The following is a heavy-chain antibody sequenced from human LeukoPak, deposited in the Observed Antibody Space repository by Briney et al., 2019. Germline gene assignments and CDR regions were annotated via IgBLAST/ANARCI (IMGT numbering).Heavy chain of an antibody. D-gene: IGHD6-19*01. CDR3: ARDRKQWLGHNDAFDI. Sequence: GGSLRLSCAASGFTFSGFAMHWVRQASGKGLEWVGRIRSKANSYATAYAASVKGGFTISRDDSKNTAYLQMNSLRAEDTAVYYCARDRKQWLGHNDAFDIWGQGTMVTVSS. CDR2: IRSKANSYAT. V-gene: IGHV3-73*01. CDR1: GFTFSGFA. J-gene: IGHJ3*02.